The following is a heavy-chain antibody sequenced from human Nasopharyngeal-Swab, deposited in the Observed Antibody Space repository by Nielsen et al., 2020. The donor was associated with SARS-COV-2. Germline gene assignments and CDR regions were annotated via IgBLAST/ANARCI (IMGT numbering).Heavy chain of an antibody. CDR1: GFTFSSYA. D-gene: IGHD3-10*01. CDR3: ARDRMWFGELFYFDY. CDR2: ISYDGSNK. V-gene: IGHV3-30-3*01. J-gene: IGHJ4*02. Sequence: GESLKISCAASGFTFSSYAMHWVRQAPGKGLEWVAVISYDGSNKYYADSVKGQFTISRDNSKNTLYLQMNSLRAEDTAVYYCARDRMWFGELFYFDYWGQGTLVTVSS.